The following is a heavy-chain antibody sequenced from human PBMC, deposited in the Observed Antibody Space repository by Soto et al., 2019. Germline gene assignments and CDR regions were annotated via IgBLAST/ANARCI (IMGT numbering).Heavy chain of an antibody. Sequence: ELQLLDSGGGLVQPGGSLRLSCSASGFTFNTYTMSWVRRAPGKGLEWVATVGGSGIRTSYTDSVKGRFIISRDNSKNTLYLQMNSRRAEDTAVYYCARGGGAADCWGQGTLAIVSS. J-gene: IGHJ4*02. CDR3: ARGGGAADC. V-gene: IGHV3-23*01. CDR1: GFTFNTYT. D-gene: IGHD6-13*01. CDR2: VGGSGIRT.